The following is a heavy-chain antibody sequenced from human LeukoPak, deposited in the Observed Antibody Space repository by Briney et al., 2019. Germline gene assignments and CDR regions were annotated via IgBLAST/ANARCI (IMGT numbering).Heavy chain of an antibody. J-gene: IGHJ4*02. V-gene: IGHV4-59*08. D-gene: IGHD6-13*01. CDR3: ARHSAMAAAGPYFDY. Sequence: SETLSLTCTVSGGTISSYYWSWIRQPPGKGLEWIGYIYYSGSTNYNPSLKSRVTISVDTTKNQFSLKLSSVTAADTAVYYCARHSAMAAAGPYFDYWGQGTLVTVSS. CDR2: IYYSGST. CDR1: GGTISSYY.